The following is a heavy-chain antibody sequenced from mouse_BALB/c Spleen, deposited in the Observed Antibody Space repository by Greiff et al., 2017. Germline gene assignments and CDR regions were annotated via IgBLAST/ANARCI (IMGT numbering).Heavy chain of an antibody. Sequence: VQLKESGPGLVKPSQSLSLTCTVTGYSITSDYAWNWIRQFPGNKLEWMGYISYSGSTSYNPSLKSRISITRDTSKNQFFLQLNSVTTEDTATYYCASWEGVSYYFDYWGQGTTLTVSS. V-gene: IGHV3-2*02. CDR3: ASWEGVSYYFDY. D-gene: IGHD4-1*01. J-gene: IGHJ2*01. CDR2: ISYSGST. CDR1: GYSITSDYA.